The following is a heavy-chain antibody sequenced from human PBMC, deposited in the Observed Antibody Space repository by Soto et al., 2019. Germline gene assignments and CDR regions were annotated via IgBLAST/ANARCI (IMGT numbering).Heavy chain of an antibody. CDR3: ARGPHLVVVAATRIVGWFDP. V-gene: IGHV4-34*01. Sequence: QVQLQQWGAGLLKPSETLSLTCAVYGGSFSGYYWSWIRQPPGKGLEWIGEINHSGSTNYNPSLKSRVTISVDTSKNQFSLKLSSVTAADTPVYYCARGPHLVVVAATRIVGWFDPWGQGTLVTVSS. D-gene: IGHD2-15*01. CDR2: INHSGST. J-gene: IGHJ5*02. CDR1: GGSFSGYY.